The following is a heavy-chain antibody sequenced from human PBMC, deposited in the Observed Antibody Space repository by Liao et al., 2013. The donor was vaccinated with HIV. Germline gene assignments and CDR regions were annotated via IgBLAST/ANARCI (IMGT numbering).Heavy chain of an antibody. CDR2: IYYSGST. D-gene: IGHD3-10*01. V-gene: IGHV4-39*07. Sequence: QLQLQESGPGLVKPSETLSLTCTVSGGSISSSSYYWGWIRQPPGKGLEWIGSIYYSGSTYYNPSLKSRVTISVDTSKNQFSLKLSSVTAADTAVYYCARDSPVLLWFGELPAGHFQHWGQGTLVTVSS. J-gene: IGHJ1*01. CDR3: ARDSPVLLWFGELPAGHFQH. CDR1: GGSISSSSYY.